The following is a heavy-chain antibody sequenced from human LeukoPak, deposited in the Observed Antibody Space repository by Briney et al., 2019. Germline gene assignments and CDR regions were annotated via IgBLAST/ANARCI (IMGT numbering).Heavy chain of an antibody. V-gene: IGHV4-30-4*01. CDR3: ASAEGLDYGGNSGAFDI. D-gene: IGHD4-23*01. J-gene: IGHJ3*02. CDR1: GGSISSGDYY. CDR2: IYYSGST. Sequence: SQTLSLTCTVSGGSISSGDYYWSWIRQPPGKGLEWIGYIYYSGSTYYSPSLKSRVTISVDTSKNQFSLKLSSVTAADTAVYYCASAEGLDYGGNSGAFDIWGQGTMVTVSS.